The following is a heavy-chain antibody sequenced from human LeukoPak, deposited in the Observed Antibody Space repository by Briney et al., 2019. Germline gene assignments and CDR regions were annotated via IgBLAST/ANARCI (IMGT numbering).Heavy chain of an antibody. CDR1: GFTFSSYA. V-gene: IGHV3-23*01. Sequence: GGSLGLSCAASGFTFSSYAMSWVRQAPGKGLEWVSAIRGSGGSTYYADSVKGRFTISRDNSKNTLYLQMNSLRAEDTAVYYCAKEVTSGDYGPFDYWGQGTLVTVSS. J-gene: IGHJ4*02. CDR2: IRGSGGST. D-gene: IGHD4-17*01. CDR3: AKEVTSGDYGPFDY.